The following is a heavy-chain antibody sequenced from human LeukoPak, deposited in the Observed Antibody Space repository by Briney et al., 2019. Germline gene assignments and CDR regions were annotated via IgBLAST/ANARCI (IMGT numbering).Heavy chain of an antibody. CDR1: GFTFSSYW. Sequence: GGSLRLSCAASGFTFSSYWMSWVRQAPGKGLEWVANIKQDGSEKYYVDSVKGRFTISRDNAKNSLYLQMNSLGAEDTAVYYCARVAAAGLYYFDYWGQGTLVTVSS. D-gene: IGHD6-13*01. CDR2: IKQDGSEK. J-gene: IGHJ4*02. CDR3: ARVAAAGLYYFDY. V-gene: IGHV3-7*03.